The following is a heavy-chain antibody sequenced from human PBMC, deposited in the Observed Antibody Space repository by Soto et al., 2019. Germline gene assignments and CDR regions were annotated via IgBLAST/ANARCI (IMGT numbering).Heavy chain of an antibody. Sequence: QVQLVESGGGVVQPGRSLRLSYAASGFTFSSYAMHWVRQAPGKGLEWVAVISYDGSNKYYADSVKGRFTISRDNSKNTLYLQMNRLRAEDTAVYYCARETPKYYDFWSGYFPSYYYGMDVWGQGTTGTVSS. J-gene: IGHJ6*02. CDR3: ARETPKYYDFWSGYFPSYYYGMDV. V-gene: IGHV3-30-3*01. CDR1: GFTFSSYA. D-gene: IGHD3-3*01. CDR2: ISYDGSNK.